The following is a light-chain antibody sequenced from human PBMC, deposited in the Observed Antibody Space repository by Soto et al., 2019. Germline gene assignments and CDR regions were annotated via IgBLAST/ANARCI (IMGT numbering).Light chain of an antibody. V-gene: IGLV1-40*01. J-gene: IGLJ1*01. CDR2: ANS. Sequence: QSVVTQPPSVSGAPGQRVTISCTGSSSNIGANYDVHWYQQRPGTAPKLLIFANSNRPSGVPDRFSGSKSGTSASLVITGVQAEDEGDYYCQSYDSTLSARDVFGTGTKLTVL. CDR1: SSNIGANYD. CDR3: QSYDSTLSARDV.